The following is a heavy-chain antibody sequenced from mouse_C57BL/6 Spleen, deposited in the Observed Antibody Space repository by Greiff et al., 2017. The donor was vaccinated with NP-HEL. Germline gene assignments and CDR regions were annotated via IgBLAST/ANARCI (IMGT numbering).Heavy chain of an antibody. Sequence: EVQLVESGPGLVKPSQSLSLTCSVTGYSITSGYYWNWIRQFPGNKLEWMGYISYDGSNNYNPSLKNRISITRDTSKNQFFLKLNSVTTEDTATYYCAREEGTGIRFAYWGQGTLVTVSA. CDR1: GYSITSGYY. CDR2: ISYDGSN. D-gene: IGHD4-1*01. J-gene: IGHJ3*01. CDR3: AREEGTGIRFAY. V-gene: IGHV3-6*01.